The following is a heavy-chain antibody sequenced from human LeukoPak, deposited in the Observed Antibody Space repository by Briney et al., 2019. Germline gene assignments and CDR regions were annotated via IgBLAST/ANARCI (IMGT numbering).Heavy chain of an antibody. CDR2: ISSSSSYI. CDR3: AREGSSGYPGDY. CDR1: GFSVRNSY. V-gene: IGHV3-21*01. D-gene: IGHD3-22*01. J-gene: IGHJ4*02. Sequence: GGSLRLSCAASGFSVRNSYMSWVRQAPGKGLEWVSSISSSSSYIYYADSVKGRFTISRDNAKNSLYLQMNSLRAEDTAVYYCAREGSSGYPGDYWGQGTLVTVSS.